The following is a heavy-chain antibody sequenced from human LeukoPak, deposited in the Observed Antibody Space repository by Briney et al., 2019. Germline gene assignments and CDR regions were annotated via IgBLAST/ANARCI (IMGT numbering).Heavy chain of an antibody. CDR2: IYYSGST. Sequence: PSETLSLTRTVSGGSISSYYWSWIRQPPGKGLEWIGYIYYSGSTNYNPSLRSRVTISVDTSKNQFSLKLSSVTAADTAVYYCARDPQNVIFRSWGQGTLVTVSS. CDR1: GGSISSYY. D-gene: IGHD3-9*01. J-gene: IGHJ5*02. V-gene: IGHV4-59*01. CDR3: ARDPQNVIFRS.